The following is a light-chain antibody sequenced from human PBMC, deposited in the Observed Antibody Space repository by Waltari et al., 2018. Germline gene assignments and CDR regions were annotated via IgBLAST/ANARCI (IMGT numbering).Light chain of an antibody. Sequence: IVLTQSPGTLSLSPGETATLSCRASQSVSRSLAWYQQKPGQAPRILIHGASNRATGIPDRFSGSGSGTDFSLTISSLEPEDFAVYYCQHYLRLPATFGQVTKVEIK. CDR3: QHYLRLPAT. J-gene: IGKJ1*01. CDR2: GAS. CDR1: QSVSRS. V-gene: IGKV3-20*01.